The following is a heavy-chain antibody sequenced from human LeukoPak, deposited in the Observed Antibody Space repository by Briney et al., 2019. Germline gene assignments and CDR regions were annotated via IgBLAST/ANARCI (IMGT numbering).Heavy chain of an antibody. CDR2: IYYSGST. Sequence: PSETLSLTCTVSGGSISSCYWSWIRQPPGKGLEWIGYIYYSGSTNYNPSLKSRVTISVDTSKNQFSLKLSSVTAADTAVYYCARDRYSSSWYVPFDPWGQGTLVAVSS. V-gene: IGHV4-59*01. J-gene: IGHJ5*02. CDR3: ARDRYSSSWYVPFDP. CDR1: GGSISSCY. D-gene: IGHD6-13*01.